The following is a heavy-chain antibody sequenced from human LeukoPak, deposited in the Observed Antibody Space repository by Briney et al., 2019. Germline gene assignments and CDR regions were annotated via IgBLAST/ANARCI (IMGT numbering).Heavy chain of an antibody. J-gene: IGHJ4*02. CDR2: IYYGGST. CDR1: GGSISSSSYY. CDR3: AIQLFGVVYYFDY. V-gene: IGHV4-39*01. Sequence: SETLSLTCTVCGGSISSSSYYWGWIRQPPGKGLEWIGSIYYGGSTYYNASLKSRVTISVDTSKNQFYLKLSSVTAADTAVYYCAIQLFGVVYYFDYWGQGTLVTVSS. D-gene: IGHD3-3*01.